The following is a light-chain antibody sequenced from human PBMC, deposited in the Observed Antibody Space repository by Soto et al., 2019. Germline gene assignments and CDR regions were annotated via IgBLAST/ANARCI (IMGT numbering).Light chain of an antibody. Sequence: EIVMMQSPASLAAPPGERATLSCRASHSVRSNLAWYQQKPGQAPRLLIYDASNRATGIPARFSGSGSGTDFTLTISSLEPEDFAVYYCHQRSNWPPITFGQGTRLEI. V-gene: IGKV3-11*01. CDR2: DAS. CDR3: HQRSNWPPIT. CDR1: HSVRSN. J-gene: IGKJ5*01.